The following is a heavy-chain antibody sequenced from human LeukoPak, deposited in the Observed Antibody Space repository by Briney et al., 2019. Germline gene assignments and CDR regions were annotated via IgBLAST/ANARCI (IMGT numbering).Heavy chain of an antibody. D-gene: IGHD1-26*01. Sequence: GGSLRLSCAASGFTFSSYWMSWVRQAPGKGLEWVANIKQDGSEKYYVDSVKGRFTISRGNAKNSLYLQMNSLRAEDTAVYYCARGGSYYKISQEFDYWGQGTLVTVSS. CDR2: IKQDGSEK. V-gene: IGHV3-7*01. CDR1: GFTFSSYW. J-gene: IGHJ4*02. CDR3: ARGGSYYKISQEFDY.